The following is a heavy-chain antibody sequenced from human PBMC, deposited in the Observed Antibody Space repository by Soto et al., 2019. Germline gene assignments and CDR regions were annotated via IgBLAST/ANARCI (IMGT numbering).Heavy chain of an antibody. D-gene: IGHD2-15*01. CDR2: IIPILGIA. Sequence: SVKVSCKASGGTFSSYTISWVRQAPGQGLEWMGRIIPILGIANYAQKFQGRVTITADKSTSTAYMELSSLRSEDTAVYYCARTYCSGGSCSGQTSYYYGMDVWGQGTTVTVSS. CDR3: ARTYCSGGSCSGQTSYYYGMDV. CDR1: GGTFSSYT. J-gene: IGHJ6*02. V-gene: IGHV1-69*02.